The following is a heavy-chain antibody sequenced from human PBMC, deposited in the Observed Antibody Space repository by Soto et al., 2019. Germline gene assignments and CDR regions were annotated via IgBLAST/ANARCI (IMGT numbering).Heavy chain of an antibody. Sequence: QVQLQESGPGLVKPSETLSLTCSVSDGSISSYYWSWIRQPPGKGLEWIGYVYYTGSTNYNPSLKSRVTISVDTSKNLFSLKLRYVTATDTAVYYCARSTRSWFDPWGQGTLVTVSS. J-gene: IGHJ5*02. CDR3: ARSTRSWFDP. V-gene: IGHV4-59*08. CDR1: DGSISSYY. CDR2: VYYTGST.